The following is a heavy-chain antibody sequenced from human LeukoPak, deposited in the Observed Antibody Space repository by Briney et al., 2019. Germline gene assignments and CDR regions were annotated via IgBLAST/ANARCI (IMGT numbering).Heavy chain of an antibody. V-gene: IGHV3-23*01. CDR3: AREVAPLYFHYGMDV. CDR2: ISGSGGST. D-gene: IGHD1-26*01. J-gene: IGHJ6*01. Sequence: GGSLRLSCAASGFTFSSYAMSWVRQAPGKGLEWVSAISGSGGSTYYADSVKGRFTISRDDSKTTVYLLMNSLRAEDTAVYYCAREVAPLYFHYGMDVWGEGTTVTVSS. CDR1: GFTFSSYA.